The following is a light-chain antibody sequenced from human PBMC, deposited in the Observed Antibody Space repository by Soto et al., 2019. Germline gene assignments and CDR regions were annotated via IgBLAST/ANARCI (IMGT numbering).Light chain of an antibody. CDR2: KAS. Sequence: DIQMTQSPSTLSASVGDRVTITCRASQSISSWLAWYQQKPGKAPKLLIYKASSLESGVPSRFSGSGSGTQCTLTISSLQPDDFATCYCQQYNSYPLTFGGGTKVEIK. CDR1: QSISSW. V-gene: IGKV1-5*03. J-gene: IGKJ4*01. CDR3: QQYNSYPLT.